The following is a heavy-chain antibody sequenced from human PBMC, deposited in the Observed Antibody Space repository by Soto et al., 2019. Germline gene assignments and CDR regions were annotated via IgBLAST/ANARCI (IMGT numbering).Heavy chain of an antibody. CDR2: IKQDGSEK. CDR3: AREGGYSYGQPFDY. D-gene: IGHD5-18*01. J-gene: IGHJ4*02. CDR1: GFTFSSYW. V-gene: IGHV3-7*01. Sequence: EVQLVESGGGLVQPGGSLRLSCAASGFTFSSYWMSWVRQAPGKGLEWVANIKQDGSEKYYVDSVKGRFTISRDNAKNSLYLQMNSLRAEDTAVYYCAREGGYSYGQPFDYWGQGTLVTVSS.